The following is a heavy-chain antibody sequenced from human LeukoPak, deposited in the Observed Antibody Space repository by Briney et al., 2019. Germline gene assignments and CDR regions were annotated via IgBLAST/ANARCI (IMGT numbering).Heavy chain of an antibody. V-gene: IGHV4-34*01. D-gene: IGHD3-10*01. CDR3: ASTMVRGVILN. CDR1: GGSFSGYY. Sequence: SETLSLTCTVYGGSFSGYYWSWIRQPPGKGLEWIGEINHSGSTNYNPSLKSRVTISVDTSKNQFSLKLSSVTAADTAVYYCASTMVRGVILNWGQGTLVTVSS. J-gene: IGHJ4*02. CDR2: INHSGST.